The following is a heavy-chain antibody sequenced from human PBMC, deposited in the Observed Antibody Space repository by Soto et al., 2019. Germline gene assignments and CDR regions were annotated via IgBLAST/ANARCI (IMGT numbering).Heavy chain of an antibody. Sequence: ASVQVSCKASGYTFTSYAMHWVRQAPGQRLEWMGWINAGNGNTKYSQKFQGRVTITRDTSASTAYMELSSLRSEDTAVYYCAREAVVVVAATLDAFDIWGQGTMVTVSS. CDR1: GYTFTSYA. J-gene: IGHJ3*02. V-gene: IGHV1-3*01. CDR3: AREAVVVVAATLDAFDI. D-gene: IGHD2-15*01. CDR2: INAGNGNT.